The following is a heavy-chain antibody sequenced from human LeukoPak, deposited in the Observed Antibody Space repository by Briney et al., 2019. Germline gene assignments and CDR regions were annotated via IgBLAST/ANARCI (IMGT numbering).Heavy chain of an antibody. D-gene: IGHD2-2*01. CDR3: ARHAQTWCSSTICFSGRFDY. CDR1: GGSISSYY. J-gene: IGHJ4*02. V-gene: IGHV4-59*08. Sequence: SETLSLTCTVSGGSISSYYWSWIRQPPGKGLEWIGYIYYSGSTNYNPSLRSRVTISLDTPKNQFSLKLSSVTAADTATYYCARHAQTWCSSTICFSGRFDYWGQRSLVTVSS. CDR2: IYYSGST.